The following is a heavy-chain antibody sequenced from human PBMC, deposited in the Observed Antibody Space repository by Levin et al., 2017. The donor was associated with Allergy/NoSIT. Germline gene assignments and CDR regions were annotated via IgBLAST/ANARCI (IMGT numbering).Heavy chain of an antibody. CDR3: ARGGGYSNYYYYGMDV. J-gene: IGHJ6*02. Sequence: PSETLSLTCAVSGYSISSGYYWGWIRQPPGKGLEWIGSIYHSGSTYYNPSLKSRVTISVDTSKNQFSLKLSSVTAADTAVYYCARGGGYSNYYYYGMDVWGQGTTVTVSS. CDR2: IYHSGST. D-gene: IGHD4-11*01. CDR1: GYSISSGYY. V-gene: IGHV4-38-2*01.